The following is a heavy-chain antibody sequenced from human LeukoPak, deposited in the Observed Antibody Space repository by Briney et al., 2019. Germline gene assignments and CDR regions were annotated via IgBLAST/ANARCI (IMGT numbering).Heavy chain of an antibody. J-gene: IGHJ4*02. V-gene: IGHV4-39*07. CDR3: ARAAAPDFLLYFDY. CDR1: GGSISSSDYY. CDR2: ISYSGST. D-gene: IGHD1-26*01. Sequence: PSETLSLTCTVSGGSISSSDYYWGWIRQPPGKGLEWIGSISYSGSTYYNPSLKSRVTISVDTSKNQFSLKLSSVTAADTAVYYCARAAAPDFLLYFDYWGQGTLVTVSS.